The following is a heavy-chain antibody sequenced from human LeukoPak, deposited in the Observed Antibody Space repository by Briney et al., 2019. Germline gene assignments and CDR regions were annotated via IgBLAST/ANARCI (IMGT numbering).Heavy chain of an antibody. Sequence: SETLSLTCTVSGGSISGYYWSWIRQPPGKGLEWIGYINHSGRTNYNPTLKSQVTISVDTSKNQFSLQLSSVTAADTAVYYCARQPFMVATITHFGYWGQGTPVTVSS. D-gene: IGHD5-12*01. CDR1: GGSISGYY. V-gene: IGHV4-59*08. CDR2: INHSGRT. CDR3: ARQPFMVATITHFGY. J-gene: IGHJ4*02.